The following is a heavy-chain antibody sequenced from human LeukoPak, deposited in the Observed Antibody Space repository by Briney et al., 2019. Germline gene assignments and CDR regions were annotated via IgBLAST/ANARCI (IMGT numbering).Heavy chain of an antibody. J-gene: IGHJ4*02. CDR2: ISGGGGST. CDR1: GFTFSSYA. Sequence: QPGGSLRLSCAASGFTFSSYAMSWVRQAPGKGLEWVSAISGGGGSTYYADSVKGRFTISRDNSRNTLYLQMNSLRAEDTAVYYCAKDLTSGGSLFDYWGQGTLVTVSS. D-gene: IGHD2-15*01. CDR3: AKDLTSGGSLFDY. V-gene: IGHV3-23*01.